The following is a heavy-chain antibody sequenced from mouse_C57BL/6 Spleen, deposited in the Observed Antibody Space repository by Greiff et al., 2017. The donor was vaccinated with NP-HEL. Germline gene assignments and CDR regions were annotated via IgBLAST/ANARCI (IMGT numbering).Heavy chain of an antibody. D-gene: IGHD1-1*01. CDR3: ARGYYGSTPAAY. CDR1: GYSITSGYY. V-gene: IGHV3-6*01. J-gene: IGHJ3*01. Sequence: EVQLVESGPGLVKPSQSLSLTCSVTGYSITSGYYWNWIRQFPGNKLEWMGYISYDGSNNYNPSLKNRISITRDTSKNQFFLKLNSVTTEDTATYYCARGYYGSTPAAYWGQGTLVTVSA. CDR2: ISYDGSN.